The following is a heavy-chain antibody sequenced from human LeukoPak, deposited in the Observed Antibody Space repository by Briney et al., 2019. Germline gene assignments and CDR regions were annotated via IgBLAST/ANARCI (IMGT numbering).Heavy chain of an antibody. CDR3: ARVRSSGWYCDY. D-gene: IGHD6-19*01. V-gene: IGHV3-33*01. J-gene: IGHJ4*02. CDR1: GFTFISYG. Sequence: GGSLRLSCAASGFTFISYGMPWVRQAPGKGLGGVAVIWYDGSNKYYADSVKGRFTISRDNSKNTLYLQMNSLRAEDTAVYYCARVRSSGWYCDYWGQGTLVTVSS. CDR2: IWYDGSNK.